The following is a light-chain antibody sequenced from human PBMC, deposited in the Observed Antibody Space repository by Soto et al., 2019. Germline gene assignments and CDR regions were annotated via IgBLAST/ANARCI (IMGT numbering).Light chain of an antibody. CDR3: QQRSYYPRT. V-gene: IGKV1-9*01. CDR1: QDVSSY. CDR2: AAS. Sequence: IQMTQSPSSLSATVGDRVTITCRASQDVSSYLVWYQQKPGKAPELLIYAASTLQSGVPLRFSGSASRTEFILTISSLQPEYFATYYCQQRSYYPRTFGQGTKLEIK. J-gene: IGKJ2*01.